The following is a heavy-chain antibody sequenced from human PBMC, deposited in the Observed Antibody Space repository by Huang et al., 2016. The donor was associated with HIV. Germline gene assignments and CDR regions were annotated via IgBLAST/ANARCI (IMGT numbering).Heavy chain of an antibody. Sequence: EVQLVESGGGSVQPGGSLRLSCAASGFTFSSYWMSWVRQAPGKGLEWVANIKQDGGEKDYVKSVMGQFTISRDNAKNSLYLQMNSLRAEDTAMYYCASNGYSSSWGDPFDIWGQGTMVTVSS. V-gene: IGHV3-7*01. CDR1: GFTFSSYW. D-gene: IGHD6-13*01. CDR3: ASNGYSSSWGDPFDI. CDR2: IKQDGGEK. J-gene: IGHJ3*02.